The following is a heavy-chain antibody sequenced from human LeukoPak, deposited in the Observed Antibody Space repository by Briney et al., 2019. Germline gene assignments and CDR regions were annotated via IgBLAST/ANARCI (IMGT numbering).Heavy chain of an antibody. CDR2: ISSSSSYI. J-gene: IGHJ6*03. V-gene: IGHV3-21*01. CDR1: GFTFSSYS. Sequence: PGGSLRLSCAASGFTFSSYSMNWVRQAPGKGLEWVSSISSSSSYIYYADSVKGRFTISRDNAKNSLYLQMNSLRAEDTAVYYCAREFYSSSSPLSLYYYYYMDVWGKGTTVTVSS. CDR3: AREFYSSSSPLSLYYYYYMDV. D-gene: IGHD6-6*01.